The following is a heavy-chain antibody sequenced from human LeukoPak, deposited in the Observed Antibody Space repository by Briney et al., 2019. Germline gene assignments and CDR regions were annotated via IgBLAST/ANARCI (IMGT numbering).Heavy chain of an antibody. Sequence: GGSLRLSCAASGFTFSSSAMSWVRQAPGKGLEWVSAISNNGGYTYYADSVQGRFTISRDNSKNTLYLQMNSLRAEDTAVYYCARDGREPDYWGQGTLVTVSS. V-gene: IGHV3-23*01. CDR1: GFTFSSSA. D-gene: IGHD1-26*01. CDR3: ARDGREPDY. J-gene: IGHJ4*02. CDR2: ISNNGGYT.